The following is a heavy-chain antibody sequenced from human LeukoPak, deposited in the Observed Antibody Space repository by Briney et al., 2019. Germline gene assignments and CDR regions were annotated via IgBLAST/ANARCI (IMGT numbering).Heavy chain of an antibody. D-gene: IGHD3-16*01. CDR2: IYSGGST. CDR3: ASSHGDYYYYYMDV. CDR1: GFTVSSNY. Sequence: GGSLILSCAASGFTVSSNYMSWVRQAPGKGLEWVSVIYSGGSTYYADSVKGRFTISRDNSKDTLYLQMNSLRAEDTAVYYCASSHGDYYYYYMDVWGKGTTVTVSS. J-gene: IGHJ6*03. V-gene: IGHV3-53*01.